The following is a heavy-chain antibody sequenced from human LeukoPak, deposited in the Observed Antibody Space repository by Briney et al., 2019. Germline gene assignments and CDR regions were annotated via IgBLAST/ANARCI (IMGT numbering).Heavy chain of an antibody. CDR1: GYTFTNYA. V-gene: IGHV7-4-1*02. D-gene: IGHD2-2*01. Sequence: GASVKVSCKASGYTFTNYAMNWVRQAPGQGLEWMGWINTNTGNPTYAQDFTGRFVFSLDTSVSTAYLQISSLKADDTAVYHCARDPMGYCSSTSCYPSAFDIWGQGTMVTVSS. CDR2: INTNTGNP. CDR3: ARDPMGYCSSTSCYPSAFDI. J-gene: IGHJ3*02.